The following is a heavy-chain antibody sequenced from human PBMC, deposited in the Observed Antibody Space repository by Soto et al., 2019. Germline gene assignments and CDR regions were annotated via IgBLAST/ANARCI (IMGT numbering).Heavy chain of an antibody. CDR1: GFTFDNYG. J-gene: IGHJ3*01. Sequence: QVHLVESGGGVVQPGRSLRLSCAVSGFTFDNYGMNWVRQAPGKGLEWVASIWYDGSKSYYGESVEGRFSIARDNSKDTLYLQMSSLRAEDTAVYYCARTNDAYGGAFDVWGRGTTVTVSP. CDR3: ARTNDAYGGAFDV. CDR2: IWYDGSKS. D-gene: IGHD3-16*01. V-gene: IGHV3-33*01.